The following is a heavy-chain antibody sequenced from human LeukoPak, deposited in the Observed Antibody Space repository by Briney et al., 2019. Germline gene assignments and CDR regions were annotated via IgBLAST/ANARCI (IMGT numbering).Heavy chain of an antibody. CDR3: ARGNRGYSYSYFDY. D-gene: IGHD5-18*01. CDR1: GGSLSGYY. Sequence: SETLSLTCAVYGGSLSGYYWSWIRQPPGKGLEWIGEISHGGSTNYNPSLESRVTISVDTSKKQFSLRLTSVTAADTAVYYCARGNRGYSYSYFDYWGQGTLVTVSS. V-gene: IGHV4-34*01. J-gene: IGHJ4*02. CDR2: ISHGGST.